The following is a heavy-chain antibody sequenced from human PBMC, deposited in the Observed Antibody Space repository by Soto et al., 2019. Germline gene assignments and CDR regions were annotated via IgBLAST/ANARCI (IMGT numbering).Heavy chain of an antibody. CDR1: GFTFSSYA. CDR3: AKADNSSGWYFDY. CDR2: ISGSGGST. V-gene: IGHV3-23*01. Sequence: GGSLRLSCATSGFTFSSYAMSWVRQAPGKGLEWVSAISGSGGSTYYADSVKGRFTISRDNSKNTLYLQMNSLRAEDTAVYYCAKADNSSGWYFDYWGQGTLVTVSS. D-gene: IGHD6-19*01. J-gene: IGHJ4*02.